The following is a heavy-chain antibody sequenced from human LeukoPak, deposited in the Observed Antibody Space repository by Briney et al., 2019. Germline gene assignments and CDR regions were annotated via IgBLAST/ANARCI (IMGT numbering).Heavy chain of an antibody. J-gene: IGHJ4*02. Sequence: PSETLSLTCAVYGGSFSGYYWSWIRQPPGKGLEWIGEINHSGSTNYNPSLKSRVTISVDTSKNQFSLKLSSVTAADTAVHYCARASRAARLHYWGQGTLVTVSS. V-gene: IGHV4-34*01. D-gene: IGHD6-6*01. CDR3: ARASRAARLHY. CDR2: INHSGST. CDR1: GGSFSGYY.